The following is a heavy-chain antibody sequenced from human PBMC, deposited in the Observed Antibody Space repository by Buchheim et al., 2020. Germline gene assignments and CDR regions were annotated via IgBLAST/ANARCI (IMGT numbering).Heavy chain of an antibody. CDR1: GFTFNSHG. D-gene: IGHD2-21*01. Sequence: QVRLVESGGGVVQPGRSLRVSCTASGFTFNSHGLHWVRQAPGRGLEWLAVIWDDDIDPYYADSVKGRFTISRDNSKNTLFLVMNNLRAEDTAVYYCASDIPGRYSLDYWGQGTL. J-gene: IGHJ4*02. CDR2: IWDDDIDP. V-gene: IGHV3-33*01. CDR3: ASDIPGRYSLDY.